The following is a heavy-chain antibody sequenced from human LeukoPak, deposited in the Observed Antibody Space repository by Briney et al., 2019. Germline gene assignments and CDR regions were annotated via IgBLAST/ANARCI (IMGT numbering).Heavy chain of an antibody. CDR2: IGGGGDGA. CDR3: AKVPGGWFFPIDY. D-gene: IGHD6-19*01. J-gene: IGHJ4*02. Sequence: GGSLRLSCAASGFTFSHYAMRWVRQAPGKGLEWLSEIGGGGDGAYHADSVKGRFTISRDNSKNTLYLQMNSLRAEDTAVYYCAKVPGGWFFPIDYWGQGTLVTVSS. CDR1: GFTFSHYA. V-gene: IGHV3-23*01.